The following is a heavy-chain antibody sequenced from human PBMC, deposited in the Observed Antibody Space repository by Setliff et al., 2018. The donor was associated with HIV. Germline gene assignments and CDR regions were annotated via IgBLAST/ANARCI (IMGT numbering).Heavy chain of an antibody. CDR3: AKDMEYDTSVYYHWYFDL. D-gene: IGHD3-22*01. Sequence: LSCAASGFTFSTYGMHWVRQAPGKGLEWVAFIRYDGSNKYYADSVKGRFTISRDNSKNTLHLQMNSLRAEDTALYYCAKDMEYDTSVYYHWYFDLWGRGALVTVSS. V-gene: IGHV3-30*02. J-gene: IGHJ2*01. CDR2: IRYDGSNK. CDR1: GFTFSTYG.